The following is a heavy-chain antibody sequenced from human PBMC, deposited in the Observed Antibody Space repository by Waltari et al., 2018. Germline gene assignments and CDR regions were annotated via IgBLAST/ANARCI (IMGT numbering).Heavy chain of an antibody. CDR2: INHSGST. CDR1: GGSFSGYY. CDR3: ARTGTDIYYYYYYMDV. V-gene: IGHV4-34*01. D-gene: IGHD1-1*01. J-gene: IGHJ6*03. Sequence: QVQLQQWGAGLLKPSETLSLTCAVYGGSFSGYYWSWIRQPPGKGLEWIGEINHSGSTNYKPSHKSRVTISVDTSKNQFSLKRSSVTAAETAVYYWARTGTDIYYYYYYMDVWGKGTTVTISS.